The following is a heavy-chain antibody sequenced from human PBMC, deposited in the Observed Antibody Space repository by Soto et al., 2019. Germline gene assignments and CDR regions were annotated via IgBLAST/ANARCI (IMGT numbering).Heavy chain of an antibody. D-gene: IGHD3-22*01. J-gene: IGHJ5*02. Sequence: QVQLVQSGAEVKKPGSSVKVSCKASGGTFSSYAISWVRQAPGQGLEWMGGIIPLFGTANYAQKFQGRVTITADKSASPAYMELSSLRSEDTAVYYCASLHPYYDSSGYYYWFDPWGQGTLVTVSS. CDR2: IIPLFGTA. V-gene: IGHV1-69*06. CDR1: GGTFSSYA. CDR3: ASLHPYYDSSGYYYWFDP.